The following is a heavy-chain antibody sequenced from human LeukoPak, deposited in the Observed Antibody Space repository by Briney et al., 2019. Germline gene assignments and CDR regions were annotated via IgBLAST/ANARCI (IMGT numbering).Heavy chain of an antibody. J-gene: IGHJ4*02. CDR1: GLTFDNYA. D-gene: IGHD2-15*01. CDR3: AKPGRVRGSGTCYFYFDS. CDR2: FTGGDGRT. V-gene: IGHV3-23*01. Sequence: SGGSLRLSCAVYGLTFDNYAMSWVRQAPGKGLEWVSSFTGGDGRTHYADSMKGRLTISRDISKNTVYLQMNSLRVEDSAIYYCAKPGRVRGSGTCYFYFDSWGQGTLVTVSS.